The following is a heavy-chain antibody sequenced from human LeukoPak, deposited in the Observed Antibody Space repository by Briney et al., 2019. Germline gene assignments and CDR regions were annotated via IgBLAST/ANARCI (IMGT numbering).Heavy chain of an antibody. CDR1: GGSISSYY. J-gene: IGHJ3*02. CDR2: IYYSGST. CDR3: ARRLKNGDNSHDAFDI. V-gene: IGHV4-59*08. Sequence: SETLSLTCTVSGGSISSYYWSWIRQPPGKGLEWIGYIYYSGSTNYNPSLTSRVTISVDTSKNQFSLKLNSVTAADTAVYYCARRLKNGDNSHDAFDIWGQGTMVTVSS. D-gene: IGHD4-23*01.